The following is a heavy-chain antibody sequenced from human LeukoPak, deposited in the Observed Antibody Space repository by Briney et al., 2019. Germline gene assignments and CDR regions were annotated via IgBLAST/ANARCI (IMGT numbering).Heavy chain of an antibody. CDR2: IRSKAYGGTT. Sequence: GGSLRLSCTASGFTFGDHAMSWFRQAPGKGLEWVGFIRSKAYGGTTEYAASVKGRFTISRDDSKSIAYLQMNSLKTEDTAVYYCTRDLEYSSPNYYYYYMDVWGKGTTVTVSS. CDR1: GFTFGDHA. J-gene: IGHJ6*03. V-gene: IGHV3-49*03. CDR3: TRDLEYSSPNYYYYYMDV. D-gene: IGHD6-6*01.